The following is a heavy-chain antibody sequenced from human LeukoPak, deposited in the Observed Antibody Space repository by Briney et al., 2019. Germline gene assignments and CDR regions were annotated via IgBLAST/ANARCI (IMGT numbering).Heavy chain of an antibody. Sequence: LRLSCAASGFTVSSNYMSWIRQPPGKGLEWTGYIYHSGSTYYNPSLKSRVTISVDRSKNQFSLKLSSVTAADTAVYYCARDLGGATPAWGQGTLVTVSS. CDR1: GFTVSSNY. J-gene: IGHJ5*02. CDR3: ARDLGGATPA. D-gene: IGHD1-26*01. CDR2: IYHSGST. V-gene: IGHV4-30-2*01.